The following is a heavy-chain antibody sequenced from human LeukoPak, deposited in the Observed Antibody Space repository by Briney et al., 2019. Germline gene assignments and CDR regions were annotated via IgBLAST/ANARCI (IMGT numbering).Heavy chain of an antibody. V-gene: IGHV3-11*01. J-gene: IGHJ4*02. CDR3: ARDPPTYSGSFLFDY. CDR1: GFTFSDYY. Sequence: GGSLRLSCAASGFTFSDYYMSWIRQAPGKGLEWVSYISSSGSTIYYADSVKGRFTTSRDNAKNSLYLQMNSLRAEDTAVYYCARDPPTYSGSFLFDYWGQGTLVTVSS. CDR2: ISSSGSTI. D-gene: IGHD1-26*01.